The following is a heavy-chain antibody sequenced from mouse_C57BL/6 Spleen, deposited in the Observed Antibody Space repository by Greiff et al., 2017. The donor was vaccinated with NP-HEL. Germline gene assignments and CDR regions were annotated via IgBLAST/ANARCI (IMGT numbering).Heavy chain of an antibody. D-gene: IGHD2-4*01. V-gene: IGHV1-26*01. Sequence: EVQLQQSGPELVKPGASVKISCKASGYTFTDYYMNWVKQSHGKSLEWIGDINPNNGGTSYNQKFKGKATLTVDKFSSTAYMELRSLTSEDSAVYYCARRDYDSWGAMDYWGQGTSGTVSS. CDR1: GYTFTDYY. CDR3: ARRDYDSWGAMDY. J-gene: IGHJ4*01. CDR2: INPNNGGT.